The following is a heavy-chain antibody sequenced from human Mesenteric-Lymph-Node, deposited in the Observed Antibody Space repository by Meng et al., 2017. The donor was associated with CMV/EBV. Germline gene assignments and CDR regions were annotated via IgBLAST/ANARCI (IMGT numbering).Heavy chain of an antibody. D-gene: IGHD3-3*01. CDR3: AKDRSNWSAYHGDFDY. CDR2: VTPTTNVV. CDR1: FPFNSYT. J-gene: IGHJ4*02. V-gene: IGHV3-21*01. Sequence: FPFNSYTMNWVRQAPGKGLEWVSSVTPTTNVVYYADSVKGRFTISRDNAKNSLYLQMNSLRAEDTAVYYCAKDRSNWSAYHGDFDYWGQGALVTVSS.